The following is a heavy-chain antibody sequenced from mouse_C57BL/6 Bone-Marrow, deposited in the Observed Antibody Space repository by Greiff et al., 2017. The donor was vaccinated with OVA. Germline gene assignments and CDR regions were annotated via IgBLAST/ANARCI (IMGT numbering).Heavy chain of an antibody. CDR3: ARGDWDYFDY. Sequence: CGPGLVKPGASVKISCKASGYTFTDYYINWVKQRPGQGLEWIGWIYPGSGNTKYNEKFKGKATLTVDTSSSTAYMQLSGLTSEDSAVYFGARGDWDYFDYWGRGTTLTVSS. D-gene: IGHD4-1*01. J-gene: IGHJ2*01. CDR2: IYPGSGNT. V-gene: IGHV1-84*01. CDR1: GYTFTDYY.